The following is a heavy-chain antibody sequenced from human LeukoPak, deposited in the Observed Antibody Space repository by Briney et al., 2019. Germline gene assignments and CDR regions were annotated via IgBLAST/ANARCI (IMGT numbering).Heavy chain of an antibody. J-gene: IGHJ4*02. D-gene: IGHD4-17*01. V-gene: IGHV4-34*01. CDR3: ARLTRTTVTAGNDY. CDR2: INHSGST. Sequence: PGGSLRLSCAASGFTFSSYWMSWIRQPPGKGLEWIGEINHSGSTNYNPSLKSRVTISVDTSKNQFSLKLSSVTAADTAVYYCARLTRTTVTAGNDYWGQGTLVTVSS. CDR1: GFTFSSYW.